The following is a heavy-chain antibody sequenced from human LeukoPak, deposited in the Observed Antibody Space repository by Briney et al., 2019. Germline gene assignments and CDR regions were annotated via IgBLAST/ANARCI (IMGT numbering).Heavy chain of an antibody. CDR1: GFTFSNYW. CDR3: ARDKKSGESSEIDY. Sequence: GGFLRLSCAASGFTFSNYWVHWVRQAPGKGLVWVSRINRDGSTTKYADSVKGRFTVSRDNAKNTLNLQMNSLRAEDTAVYYCARDKKSGESSEIDYWGQGTLVTVSS. D-gene: IGHD3-10*01. J-gene: IGHJ4*02. CDR2: INRDGSTT. V-gene: IGHV3-74*03.